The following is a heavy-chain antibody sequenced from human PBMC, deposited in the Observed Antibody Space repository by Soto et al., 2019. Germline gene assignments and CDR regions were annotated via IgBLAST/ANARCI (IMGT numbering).Heavy chain of an antibody. J-gene: IGHJ3*02. Sequence: ASVKVSCKASGYTFTGYYMHWVRQAPGQGLEWMGWINPNSGGTNYAQKFQGWVTMTRDTSISTAYMELSRLRSDDTAVYYCARERLPVAGPMEHDAFDIWGQGTMVTVSS. CDR2: INPNSGGT. CDR1: GYTFTGYY. V-gene: IGHV1-2*04. D-gene: IGHD6-19*01. CDR3: ARERLPVAGPMEHDAFDI.